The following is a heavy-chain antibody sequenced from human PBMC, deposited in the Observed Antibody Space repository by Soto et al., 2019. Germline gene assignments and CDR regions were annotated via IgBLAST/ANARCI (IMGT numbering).Heavy chain of an antibody. CDR1: GGSFSGYY. Sequence: SETLSLTCAVYGGSFSGYYWTWIRQPPGTGLEWIGEINHSGSTNYNPSLKSRVTISVDTSKNQFSLKLTSVTPEDTAVYYCARTSFYCISTSCYSKGMDVWGQGTTVTVSS. CDR3: ARTSFYCISTSCYSKGMDV. V-gene: IGHV4-34*01. D-gene: IGHD2-2*01. J-gene: IGHJ6*02. CDR2: INHSGST.